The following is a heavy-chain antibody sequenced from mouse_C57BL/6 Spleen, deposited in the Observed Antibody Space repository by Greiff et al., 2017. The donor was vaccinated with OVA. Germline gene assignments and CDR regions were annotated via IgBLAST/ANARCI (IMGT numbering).Heavy chain of an antibody. J-gene: IGHJ4*01. CDR3: AKRSAMDY. CDR1: GFTFSDYG. CDR2: ISSDSSTI. D-gene: IGHD1-1*01. Sequence: EVKLMESGGGLVKPGGSLKLSCAVFGFTFSDYGMHWVRQAPEKGLEWVAYISSDSSTIYCADTVKGRFTISRDNAKNTLFLQMTSLRSEDTAMYYCAKRSAMDYWGQGTSVTVSS. V-gene: IGHV5-17*01.